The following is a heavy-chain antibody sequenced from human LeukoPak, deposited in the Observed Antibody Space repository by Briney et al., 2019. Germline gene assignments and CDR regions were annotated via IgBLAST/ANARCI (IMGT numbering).Heavy chain of an antibody. V-gene: IGHV3-23*01. D-gene: IGHD3-10*01. CDR3: AKKSDSGSWDYFDY. CDR2: ISGGSSTT. Sequence: GGSLRLSCAASGFTFSFYVMNWVRQAPGKGLEWVSGISGGSSTTYYVDSVKGRFIISRDNSKNTLYLQRSSLRAEDTAVYYCAKKSDSGSWDYFDYWGQGTLVTVSS. J-gene: IGHJ4*02. CDR1: GFTFSFYV.